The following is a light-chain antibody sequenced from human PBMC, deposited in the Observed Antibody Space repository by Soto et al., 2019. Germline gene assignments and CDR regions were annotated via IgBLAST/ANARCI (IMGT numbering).Light chain of an antibody. Sequence: EIVLTQSPGTLSLSPGERATLSCRASQSINSRYLAWYQQKPGQAPRLLIYGASSRATGIPDRFSGSGSGTDFTFTISRLEPEDCAVYYCQQFGSSPGFTFGPGTKVDIK. CDR3: QQFGSSPGFT. CDR1: QSINSRY. CDR2: GAS. J-gene: IGKJ3*01. V-gene: IGKV3-20*01.